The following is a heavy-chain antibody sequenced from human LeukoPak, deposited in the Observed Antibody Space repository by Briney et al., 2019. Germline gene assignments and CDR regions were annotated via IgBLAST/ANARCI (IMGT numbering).Heavy chain of an antibody. CDR3: AKDLS. CDR2: INANGINT. CDR1: GFAFNFYA. Sequence: GGSLRLSCAASGFAFNFYAMSWVRQAPGKGLQWVSTINANGINTYYADSVRGRFTISRDNSKDTLYLQMNSLRAEDTAVYYCAKDLSWGQGTLVTVSS. V-gene: IGHV3-23*01. J-gene: IGHJ4*02.